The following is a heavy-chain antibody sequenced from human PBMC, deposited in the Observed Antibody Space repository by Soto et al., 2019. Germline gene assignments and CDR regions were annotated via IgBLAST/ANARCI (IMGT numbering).Heavy chain of an antibody. D-gene: IGHD1-26*01. CDR2: ISGSGGNT. CDR3: EMINSGSYSYHGMDV. CDR1: GFTFSSYA. Sequence: EVQLLESGGDLVQPGGSPRLSCAASGFTFSSYAMNWVRQAPGKGLEWVSAISGSGGNTFYADSVKGRSTISRDNSQYTLFLQLSSLRAEVTDREYDEMINSGSYSYHGMDVWGQGTTVTVCS. J-gene: IGHJ6*02. V-gene: IGHV3-23*01.